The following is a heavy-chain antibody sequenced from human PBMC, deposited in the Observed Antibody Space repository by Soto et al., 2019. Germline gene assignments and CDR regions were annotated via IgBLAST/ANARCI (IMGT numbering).Heavy chain of an antibody. J-gene: IGHJ4*02. D-gene: IGHD6-6*01. CDR3: ARVGGLAARTFDY. CDR2: IYYSGST. CDR1: GGSISDFY. Sequence: ETLSLTCTVSGGSISDFYWSWIRQPPGKGLEWIGYIYYSGSTNYNPSLKSRVTISVDTSKNQFSLNLRSMSPADTAVYYCARVGGLAARTFDYWGPGTLVTVSS. V-gene: IGHV4-59*01.